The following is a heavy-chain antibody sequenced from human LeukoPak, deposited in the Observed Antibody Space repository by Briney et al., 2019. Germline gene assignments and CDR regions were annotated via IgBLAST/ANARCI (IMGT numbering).Heavy chain of an antibody. J-gene: IGHJ4*02. V-gene: IGHV3-23*01. CDR2: ISGSGGST. Sequence: GGSLRLPSAASGFTFSSHALSWLRQAPGKGLEWVSTISGSGGSTYYADSVKGRFTISRDNSKNTLYLQMNSLRADDTAVYYCAKESGYDVDFDYWGQGTLVTVSS. D-gene: IGHD5-12*01. CDR1: GFTFSSHA. CDR3: AKESGYDVDFDY.